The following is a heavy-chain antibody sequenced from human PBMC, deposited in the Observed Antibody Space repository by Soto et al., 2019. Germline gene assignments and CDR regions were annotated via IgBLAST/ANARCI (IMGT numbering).Heavy chain of an antibody. Sequence: SVKVSCKASGGTFSSYAISWVRQAPGQGLEWMGGIIPIFGTANYAQKFQGRVTITADESTSTAYMELSSLRSEDTAVYYCARGHRKLTGYTEAYYYYGMDVWGQGTTVTVLL. J-gene: IGHJ6*02. CDR1: GGTFSSYA. D-gene: IGHD3-9*01. V-gene: IGHV1-69*13. CDR3: ARGHRKLTGYTEAYYYYGMDV. CDR2: IIPIFGTA.